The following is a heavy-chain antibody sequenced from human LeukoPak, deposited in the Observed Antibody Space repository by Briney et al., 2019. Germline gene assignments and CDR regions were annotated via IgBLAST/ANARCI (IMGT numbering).Heavy chain of an antibody. J-gene: IGHJ1*01. V-gene: IGHV3-30*18. Sequence: PGGSLRLSCAASGFTFSSYGMRWVRQAPGKGLEWVAGISYDGSNKYYADSVKGRFTISRDSSKNTLYLQMTSLRAEDTAVYYCAKGPNSSGYFSQYFQHWGQGTLVTVSS. D-gene: IGHD3-22*01. CDR2: ISYDGSNK. CDR1: GFTFSSYG. CDR3: AKGPNSSGYFSQYFQH.